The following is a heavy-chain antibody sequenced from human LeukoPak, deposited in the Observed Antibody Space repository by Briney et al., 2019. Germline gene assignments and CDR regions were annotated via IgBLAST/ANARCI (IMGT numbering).Heavy chain of an antibody. CDR2: IYYSGST. CDR3: ARARTLITMIVVADYDAFDI. J-gene: IGHJ3*02. CDR1: GGSISSYY. D-gene: IGHD3-22*01. Sequence: SETLSPTCTVSGGSISSYYWSWIRQPPGKGLERIGYIYYSGSTNYNPSLKSRVTISVDTSKNQFSLKLSSVTAAGTAVYYCARARTLITMIVVADYDAFDIWGQGTMVTVSS. V-gene: IGHV4-59*01.